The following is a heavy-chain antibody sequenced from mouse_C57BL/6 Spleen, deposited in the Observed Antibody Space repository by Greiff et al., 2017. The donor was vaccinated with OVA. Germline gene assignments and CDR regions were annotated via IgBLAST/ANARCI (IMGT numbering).Heavy chain of an antibody. Sequence: EVQLQQSGPELVKPGASVKISCKASGYTFTDYYMNWVQQSHGKSLEWIGDINPNNGGTSYNQKFKGKATLTVDKSSSTAYMELRSLTSEDSAVYYCARRGYDYAWFAYWGQGTLVTVSA. CDR2: INPNNGGT. V-gene: IGHV1-26*01. J-gene: IGHJ3*01. D-gene: IGHD2-4*01. CDR3: ARRGYDYAWFAY. CDR1: GYTFTDYY.